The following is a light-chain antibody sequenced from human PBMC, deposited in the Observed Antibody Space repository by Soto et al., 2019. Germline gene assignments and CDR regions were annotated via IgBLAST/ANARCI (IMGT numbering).Light chain of an antibody. CDR3: QQYNSCSRT. J-gene: IGKJ1*01. CDR1: QSISSW. Sequence: DIQMTQSPSTLSASXXDRVXITCPASQSISSWLAWYQQKPGKAPKXXIYNASSLESGVPSRFSGSGSGTEFTLTISSLQPDDFATYYCQQYNSCSRTFGQGTKVDIK. CDR2: NAS. V-gene: IGKV1-5*03.